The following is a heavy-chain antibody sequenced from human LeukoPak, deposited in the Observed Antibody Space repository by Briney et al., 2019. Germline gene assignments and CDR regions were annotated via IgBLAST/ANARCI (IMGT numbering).Heavy chain of an antibody. V-gene: IGHV3-74*01. J-gene: IGHJ4*02. D-gene: IGHD3-16*02. Sequence: GGSLRLSCAASGFTFGSPWMHWVRQAPGKGLVWVSRINSDGSATAYADSVKGRFTISRDNAENTLYLQMNSLRAEDTAVYYRARGTAGYHSSYFDYWGQGTLVTVSS. CDR3: ARGTAGYHSSYFDY. CDR2: INSDGSAT. CDR1: GFTFGSPW.